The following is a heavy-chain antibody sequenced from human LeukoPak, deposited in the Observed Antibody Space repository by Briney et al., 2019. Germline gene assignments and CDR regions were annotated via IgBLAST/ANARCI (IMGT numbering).Heavy chain of an antibody. V-gene: IGHV4-34*01. J-gene: IGHJ4*02. CDR3: ARRTCGGDCYSVDY. CDR2: INHSGST. CDR1: GGSISSYY. D-gene: IGHD2-21*02. Sequence: SETLSLTCTVSGGSISSYYWSWIRQPPGKGLEWIGEINHSGSTNYNPSLKSRVTISIDASKNQFSLKLSSVTAADTAVYYCARRTCGGDCYSVDYWGQGNLVTVSS.